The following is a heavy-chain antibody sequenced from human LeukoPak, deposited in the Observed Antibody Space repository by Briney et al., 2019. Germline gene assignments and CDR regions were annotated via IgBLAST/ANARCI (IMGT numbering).Heavy chain of an antibody. V-gene: IGHV3-7*01. CDR1: GFTFNDYW. CDR2: INKDGSDK. J-gene: IGHJ4*02. Sequence: GSLRLPCAASGFTFNDYWMTWVRQVPGRGLEWVANINKDGSDKYYVDSVKGRFTISRDNAKKSLYLEMNSLTVEDTAMYYCAKVGAWELQRVFEYWGQGALVTVSS. CDR3: AKVGAWELQRVFEY. D-gene: IGHD1-26*01.